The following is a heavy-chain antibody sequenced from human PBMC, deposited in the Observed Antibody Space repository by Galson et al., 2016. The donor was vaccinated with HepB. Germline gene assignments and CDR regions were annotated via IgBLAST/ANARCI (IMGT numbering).Heavy chain of an antibody. CDR2: INRNESST. CDR3: ARDPSYYSGMDV. V-gene: IGHV3-74*01. J-gene: IGHJ6*02. Sequence: SPRPPCAASGFTLSSSYMHWLRQAPGKGLVWVSRINRNESSTSYADYVKGRFTISTDNAENTLYLQMNSLRAEDTAVYYCARDPSYYSGMDVWGQGTTVTVSS. CDR1: GFTLSSSY.